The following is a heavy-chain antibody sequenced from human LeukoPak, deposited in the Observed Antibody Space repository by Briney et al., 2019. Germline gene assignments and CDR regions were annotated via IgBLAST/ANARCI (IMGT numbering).Heavy chain of an antibody. CDR3: ARDGVSDGRWSHFDY. CDR1: GYAFRNSA. CDR2: ISVLNGNT. J-gene: IGHJ4*02. D-gene: IGHD2-8*01. Sequence: GASVKVSCTPSGYAFRNSAISWVRQAPGQGLEWMGWISVLNGNTNYAQKVRDRVTMTTDTYTTTAYMELTSLTSDDTAVYYCARDGVSDGRWSHFDYWGQGPLVTVS. V-gene: IGHV1-18*01.